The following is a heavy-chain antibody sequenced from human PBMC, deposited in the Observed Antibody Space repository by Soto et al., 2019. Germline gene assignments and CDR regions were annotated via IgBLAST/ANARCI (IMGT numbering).Heavy chain of an antibody. Sequence: QVQLVQSGAEVKKPGSSVKVSCKASGGTFSSYAISWVRQAPGQGLEWMGGIIPIFGTANYAQKFQGRVTITADKSTSTAYMELSSLRSEDTAVYYCARDARYYYDSSANNPGLFDYWGQGTLVTVSS. CDR1: GGTFSSYA. D-gene: IGHD3-22*01. J-gene: IGHJ4*02. CDR3: ARDARYYYDSSANNPGLFDY. CDR2: IIPIFGTA. V-gene: IGHV1-69*06.